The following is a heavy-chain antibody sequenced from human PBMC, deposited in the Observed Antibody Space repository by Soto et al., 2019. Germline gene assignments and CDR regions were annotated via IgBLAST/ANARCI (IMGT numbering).Heavy chain of an antibody. CDR1: GFTFSNAW. Sequence: GGSLRLSCAASGFTFSNAWMSWVRQAPGKGLEWVGRIKSKTDGGTTDYAAPVKGRFTISRDDSKNTLYLQMNSLKTEDTAVYYCTTIQGHYDILTGYYTGWFDPWGQGTLVTGSS. V-gene: IGHV3-15*01. CDR3: TTIQGHYDILTGYYTGWFDP. J-gene: IGHJ5*02. CDR2: IKSKTDGGTT. D-gene: IGHD3-9*01.